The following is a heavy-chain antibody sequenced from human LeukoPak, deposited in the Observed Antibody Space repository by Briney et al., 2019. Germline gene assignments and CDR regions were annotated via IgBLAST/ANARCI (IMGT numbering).Heavy chain of an antibody. CDR2: IYHSGST. J-gene: IGHJ4*02. CDR1: GYSISSGYY. Sequence: SETLSLTCTVSGYSISSGYYWGWIRQPPGKGLEWIGSIYHSGSTYYNPSLKSRVTISVDTSKNQFSLKLSSVTAADTAVYYCARGRITMVRGVIISGGGAENFDYWGQGTLVTVSS. D-gene: IGHD3-10*01. CDR3: ARGRITMVRGVIISGGGAENFDY. V-gene: IGHV4-38-2*02.